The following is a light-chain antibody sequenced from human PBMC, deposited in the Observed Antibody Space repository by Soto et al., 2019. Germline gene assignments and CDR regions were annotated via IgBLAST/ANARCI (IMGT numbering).Light chain of an antibody. CDR3: QQRSHWPFT. V-gene: IGKV3-11*01. CDR2: DAS. J-gene: IGKJ3*01. CDR1: QSVGSY. Sequence: EIVLTQSPATLSLSPGERVTLSCRASQSVGSYLAWYLQTPGQSPRLLIYDASNRAAGVPARFSGSGSGTDFTITISSLEPEDLGVYYCQQRSHWPFTFGPGIKIDIK.